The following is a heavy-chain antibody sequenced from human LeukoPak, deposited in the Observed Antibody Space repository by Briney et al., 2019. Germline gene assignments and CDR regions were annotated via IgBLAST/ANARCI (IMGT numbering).Heavy chain of an antibody. CDR3: ARDKDLRFLEWFIDY. Sequence: ASVKVSCKASGGTFSSYAISRVRQAPGQGLEWMGRIIPIFGIANYAQKFQGRVTITADKSTSTAYMELSSLRSEDTAVYYCARDKDLRFLEWFIDYWGQGTLVTVSS. V-gene: IGHV1-69*04. CDR1: GGTFSSYA. J-gene: IGHJ4*02. D-gene: IGHD3-3*01. CDR2: IIPIFGIA.